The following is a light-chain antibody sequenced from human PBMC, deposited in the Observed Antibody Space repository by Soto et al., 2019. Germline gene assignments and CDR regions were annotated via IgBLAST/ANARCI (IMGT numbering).Light chain of an antibody. CDR1: HYLGNS. CDR2: GAT. J-gene: IGKJ5*01. V-gene: IGKV1-9*01. CDR3: QQLKSYVT. Sequence: DIQMTQSPSSLSASVGDRVTITCQASHYLGNSLSWSQQKPGKAPRLLIHGATTLQSGVPSRFSGSGSGTDFALTISSLQPEDFATYYCQQLKSYVTFGQGTRLEIK.